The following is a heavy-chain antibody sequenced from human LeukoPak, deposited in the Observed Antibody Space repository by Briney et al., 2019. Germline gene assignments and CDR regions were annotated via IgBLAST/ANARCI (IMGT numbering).Heavy chain of an antibody. J-gene: IGHJ3*02. Sequence: SETLSLTCAVYGGSFSGYYWSWIRQPPGKGLEWIGEINHSGSTNYNPSLKSRVTISVDTSKNQFSLKLSSVTAADTAVYYCARALMSPISIWGQGAMVTVSS. CDR2: INHSGST. CDR1: GGSFSGYY. CDR3: ARALMSPISI. D-gene: IGHD3-10*02. V-gene: IGHV4-34*01.